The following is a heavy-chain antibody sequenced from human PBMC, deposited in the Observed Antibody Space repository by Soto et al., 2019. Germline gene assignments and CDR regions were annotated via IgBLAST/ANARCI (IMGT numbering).Heavy chain of an antibody. CDR3: ARGVGYYDFWSGYYTGTDYYYYKDV. CDR2: IYYSGST. CDR1: GGSISSYY. V-gene: IGHV4-59*01. J-gene: IGHJ6*03. D-gene: IGHD3-3*01. Sequence: PSETLSLTCTVSGGSISSYYWSWIRQPPGKGLEWIGYIYYSGSTNYNPSLKSRVTISVDTSKNQFSLTLSSVTAADTAVYYCARGVGYYDFWSGYYTGTDYYYYKDVSSKGTRDTLSS.